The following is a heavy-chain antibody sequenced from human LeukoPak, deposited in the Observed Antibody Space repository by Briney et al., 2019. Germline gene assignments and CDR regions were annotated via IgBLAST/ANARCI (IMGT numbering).Heavy chain of an antibody. D-gene: IGHD3-10*01. CDR2: IYSGGST. CDR3: ARTYYGSGSYYWYAFDI. Sequence: PGGSLRLSCAASGFTFSDYAMSWVRQAPGKGLEWVSVIYSGGSTYYADSVKGRFTISRDNSKNTLYLQMNSLRAEDTAVYYCARTYYGSGSYYWYAFDIWGQGTMVTVSS. J-gene: IGHJ3*02. CDR1: GFTFSDYA. V-gene: IGHV3-53*01.